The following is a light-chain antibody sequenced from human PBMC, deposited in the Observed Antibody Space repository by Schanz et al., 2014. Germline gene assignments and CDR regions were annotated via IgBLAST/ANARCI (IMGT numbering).Light chain of an antibody. J-gene: IGKJ4*01. CDR2: GAS. CDR3: QQYGSLPRT. Sequence: DIVVTQSPGTLSLSPGERATLSCRASQSVSTYLAWYQQKPGQAPRLLIYGASTRATGIPARFSGSGSGTEFTLTISSLQSEDFAVYYCQQYGSLPRTFGGGTNVEIK. CDR1: QSVSTY. V-gene: IGKV3-15*01.